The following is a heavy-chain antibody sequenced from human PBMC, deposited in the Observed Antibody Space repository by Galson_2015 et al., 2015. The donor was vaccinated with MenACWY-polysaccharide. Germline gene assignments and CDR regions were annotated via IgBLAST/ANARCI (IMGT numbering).Heavy chain of an antibody. CDR1: GDSITSGGYF. D-gene: IGHD3-16*01. J-gene: IGHJ5*02. Sequence: TLSLTCTVSGDSITSGGYFWSWIRQHPGKGLEWIASTSYDGGTYYNPSLKSRVTISVDTPKNQFSLWLNSVTAAGTAVYYCARGGRAVSNRNWFDPWGQGTLVTVSS. CDR3: ARGGRAVSNRNWFDP. V-gene: IGHV4-31*03. CDR2: TSYDGGT.